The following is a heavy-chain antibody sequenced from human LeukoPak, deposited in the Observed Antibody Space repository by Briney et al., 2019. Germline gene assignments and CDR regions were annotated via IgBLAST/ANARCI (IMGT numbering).Heavy chain of an antibody. Sequence: SSQTLSLTCTVSGGSVSSGDYYWSWIRQPPGKGLEWIGSVYHSGETYYNPSLNSRVTISVDRSKNQLSLKLSSVTAADTAVYYCARGTIFGVVITTYFDYWGQGTLVTVSS. J-gene: IGHJ4*02. CDR1: GGSVSSGDYY. CDR3: ARGTIFGVVITTYFDY. CDR2: VYHSGET. V-gene: IGHV4-30-2*01. D-gene: IGHD3-3*01.